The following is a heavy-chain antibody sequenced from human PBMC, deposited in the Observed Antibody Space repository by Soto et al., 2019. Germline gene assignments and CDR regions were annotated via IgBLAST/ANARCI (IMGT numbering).Heavy chain of an antibody. CDR3: ARSLLWFGELLFDY. CDR2: INAGNGNT. D-gene: IGHD3-10*01. J-gene: IGHJ4*02. V-gene: IGHV1-3*01. Sequence: QVQLVQSGVEVKKPGASVKVSCKTSGYTFTSYAMHWVRQAPGQRLEWMGWINAGNGNTKYSQKFQGRVTITRDTSASTAYMELSSLRSEDTAVYYCARSLLWFGELLFDYWGQGTLVTVSS. CDR1: GYTFTSYA.